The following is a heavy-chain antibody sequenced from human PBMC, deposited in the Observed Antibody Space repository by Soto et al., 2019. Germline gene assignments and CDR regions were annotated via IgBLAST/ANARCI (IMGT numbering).Heavy chain of an antibody. CDR2: IYYSGST. CDR1: GGSISSYY. J-gene: IGHJ4*02. CDR3: ARVCEQWVVYACFDY. Sequence: PSETLSLTCTVSGGSISSYYWSWIRQPPGKGLEWIGYIYYSGSTNYNPYLKSQITISVDTYKNKNYLKLRSVTAADMAVYYCARVCEQWVVYACFDYWGQGTLVTVSS. D-gene: IGHD2-8*02. V-gene: IGHV4-59*08.